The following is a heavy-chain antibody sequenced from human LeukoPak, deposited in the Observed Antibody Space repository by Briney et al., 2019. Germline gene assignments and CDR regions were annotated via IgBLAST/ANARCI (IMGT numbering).Heavy chain of an antibody. V-gene: IGHV4-59*08. CDR3: ARHVGLYSGFDY. Sequence: SETLSLTCTVSGGSISSYYWSWIRQPPGKGREWIGYIYYSGSTDYNPSLKSRVTISVDTSKNQFSLQLSSVTAADTAVYYCARHVGLYSGFDYWGQGALVTVAS. CDR2: IYYSGST. CDR1: GGSISSYY. J-gene: IGHJ4*02. D-gene: IGHD5-12*01.